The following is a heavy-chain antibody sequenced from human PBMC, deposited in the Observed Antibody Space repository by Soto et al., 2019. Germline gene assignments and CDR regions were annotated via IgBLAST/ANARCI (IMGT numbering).Heavy chain of an antibody. V-gene: IGHV1-69*13. CDR2: IVPIFGTA. CDR3: ARGVYYDSRGYYFFF. Sequence: GASVKVSCKASGGTFSRYALSWVRQAPGQGPEWMGGIVPIFGTANYAQKFQGRVTITADESTSTAYMELSSLRPEDTAVYYCARGVYYDSRGYYFFFWGQGTLVTVSS. J-gene: IGHJ4*02. CDR1: GGTFSRYA. D-gene: IGHD3-22*01.